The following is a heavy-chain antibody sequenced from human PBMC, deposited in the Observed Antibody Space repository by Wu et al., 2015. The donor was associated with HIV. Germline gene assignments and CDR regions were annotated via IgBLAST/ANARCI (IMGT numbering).Heavy chain of an antibody. CDR1: GAGFTSYA. CDR3: ARNTDSAATSLYSLGV. D-gene: IGHD6-25*01. V-gene: IGHV1-69*05. J-gene: IGHJ6*02. CDR2: INPLFGTT. Sequence: QAQLVQFGAEVKKPGSSVKVTCKASGAGFTSYAVSWVRQAPGQGLEWMGGINPLFGTTKHAQRFQDRVKFTTDESKSTVYVELSSLRSEDTAVYYCARNTDSAATSLYSLGVWGQGTTVTVSS.